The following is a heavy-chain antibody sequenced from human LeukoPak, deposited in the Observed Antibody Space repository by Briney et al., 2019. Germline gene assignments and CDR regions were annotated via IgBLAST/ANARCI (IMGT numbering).Heavy chain of an antibody. CDR1: GGSISSGSYY. J-gene: IGHJ6*03. V-gene: IGHV4-61*02. D-gene: IGHD3-10*01. CDR2: IYTSGST. CDR3: ARENPGGYYGSGSYYTPHYYYYMDV. Sequence: PSETLSLTCTVSGGSISSGSYYWSWIRQPAGKGLEWIGRIYTSGSTNYNPSLKSRVTISLDTSKNQFSLKLSSVTAADTAVYYCARENPGGYYGSGSYYTPHYYYYMDVWGKGTTVTVSS.